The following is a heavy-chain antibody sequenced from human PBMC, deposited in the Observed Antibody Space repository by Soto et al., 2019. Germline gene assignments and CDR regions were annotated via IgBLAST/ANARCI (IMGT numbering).Heavy chain of an antibody. J-gene: IGHJ3*02. CDR3: ARNGDYGDYAGAFDI. D-gene: IGHD4-17*01. Sequence: ASVKVSCKASGYTFTGYYMHWVRQAPGQGLEWMGWINPSSGGTNYAQKFQGWVTMTRDTSISTAYMELSRLRSDDTAVYYCARNGDYGDYAGAFDIWGQGTMVTVSS. V-gene: IGHV1-2*04. CDR1: GYTFTGYY. CDR2: INPSSGGT.